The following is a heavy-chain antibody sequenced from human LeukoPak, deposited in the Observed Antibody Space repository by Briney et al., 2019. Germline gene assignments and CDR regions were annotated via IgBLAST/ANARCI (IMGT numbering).Heavy chain of an antibody. CDR1: GGSFSGYY. J-gene: IGHJ4*02. V-gene: IGHV4-34*01. CDR2: INHSGST. Sequence: PSETLSLTCAVYGGSFSGYYWSWIRQPPGKGLEWIGEINHSGSTNYNPSLKSRVTISVDTSKNQFSLKLSSVTAADTAVYHCARVRTYYDFWSGYYRHFDYWGQGTLVTVSS. D-gene: IGHD3-3*01. CDR3: ARVRTYYDFWSGYYRHFDY.